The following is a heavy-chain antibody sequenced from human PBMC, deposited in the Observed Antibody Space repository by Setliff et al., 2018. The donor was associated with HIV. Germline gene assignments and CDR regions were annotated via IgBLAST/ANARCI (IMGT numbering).Heavy chain of an antibody. CDR2: IYPEDSNI. J-gene: IGHJ3*02. V-gene: IGHV5-51*01. Sequence: PGESLKISCKAVDYTFTTYWIGWVRQMPGEGLELMGIIYPEDSNIKYNPSFQNQVTISADKSISTAYLQVHNLKASDTATYYCARRDGRSMNAFEIWGPGTMVTVSS. D-gene: IGHD6-13*01. CDR3: ARRDGRSMNAFEI. CDR1: DYTFTTYW.